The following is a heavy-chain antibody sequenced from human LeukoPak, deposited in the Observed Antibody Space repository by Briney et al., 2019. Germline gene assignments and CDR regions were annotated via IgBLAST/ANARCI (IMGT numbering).Heavy chain of an antibody. CDR2: ISGSGGST. J-gene: IGHJ6*02. CDR3: ARDLGYDLLTGYLTGMDV. Sequence: GGSLRLSCAASGFTFSSYAMSWVRQAPGKGLEWVSAISGSGGSTYYADSVKGRFTISRDNAKNSLYLQMNGLRAEDTAVYYCARDLGYDLLTGYLTGMDVWGQGTTVTVSS. V-gene: IGHV3-23*01. D-gene: IGHD3-9*01. CDR1: GFTFSSYA.